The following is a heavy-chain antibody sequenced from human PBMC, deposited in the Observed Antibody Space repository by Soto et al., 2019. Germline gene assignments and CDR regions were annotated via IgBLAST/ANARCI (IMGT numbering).Heavy chain of an antibody. Sequence: PGGSLRLSCAGSGFTFSDYYMTWIRQAPGKGLEWVSYISYGSSYTNYADSVKGRFTISRDNAKNALFLQMNNLRTEDTAVDFCARDPNNSSSWWRDPWGRGAQVTVSS. V-gene: IGHV3-11*06. CDR3: ARDPNNSSSWWRDP. CDR2: ISYGSSYT. D-gene: IGHD6-6*01. J-gene: IGHJ5*02. CDR1: GFTFSDYY.